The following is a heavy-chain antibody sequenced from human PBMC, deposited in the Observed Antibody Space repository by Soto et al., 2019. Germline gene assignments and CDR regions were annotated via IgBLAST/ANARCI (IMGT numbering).Heavy chain of an antibody. CDR2: ISGSGGST. Sequence: PGGSLRLSCAASGFTFSSYAMSWVRQAPGKGLEWVSAISGSGGSTYYADSVKGRFTISRDNSKNTLYLQMNSLRAEDTAVYYCAKLAGVVPAADPRYFDYWGQGTLVTVSS. J-gene: IGHJ4*02. CDR3: AKLAGVVPAADPRYFDY. CDR1: GFTFSSYA. V-gene: IGHV3-23*01. D-gene: IGHD2-2*01.